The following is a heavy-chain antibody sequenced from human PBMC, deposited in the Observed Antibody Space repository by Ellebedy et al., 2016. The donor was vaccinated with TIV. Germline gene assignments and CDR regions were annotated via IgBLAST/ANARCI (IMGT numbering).Heavy chain of an antibody. J-gene: IGHJ4*02. CDR3: AKGLDSGIVVGIDY. D-gene: IGHD3-22*01. V-gene: IGHV3-23*01. CDR1: GFTFSSYA. CDR2: ISGSGGST. Sequence: PGGSLRLSCAASGFTFSSYAMSWVRQAPGKGLEWVSAISGSGGSTSYADSVKGRFTISRDNSKNTLYLQMNSLRAEDTAVYYCAKGLDSGIVVGIDYWGQGTLVTVSS.